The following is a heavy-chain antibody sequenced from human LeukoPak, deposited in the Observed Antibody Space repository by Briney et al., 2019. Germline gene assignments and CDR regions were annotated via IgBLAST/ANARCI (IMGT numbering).Heavy chain of an antibody. J-gene: IGHJ4*02. CDR1: GGSISSYY. CDR2: IYYSGST. Sequence: PSGTLSLTCTVSGGSISSYYWSWLRQPPGKGLEWIGYIYYSGSTNYTPSLKSRVTISVDTSKIQFSLKLSSVTAADTAVYYCARESSGSGFDYWGQGTLVTVSS. D-gene: IGHD3-10*01. V-gene: IGHV4-59*01. CDR3: ARESSGSGFDY.